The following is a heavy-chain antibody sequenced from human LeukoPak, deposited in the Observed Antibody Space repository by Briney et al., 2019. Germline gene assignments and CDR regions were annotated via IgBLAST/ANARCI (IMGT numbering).Heavy chain of an antibody. V-gene: IGHV4-59*01. D-gene: IGHD3-10*01. Sequence: SETLSLTCTVSGGSISSYYWSWIRQPPGKGLEWIGYIYYSGSTNYNHSLKSRVTISVDTSKNQFSLKLSSVTAADTAVYYCAREVSITMVRGAFDYWGQGTLVTVSS. CDR2: IYYSGST. CDR3: AREVSITMVRGAFDY. CDR1: GGSISSYY. J-gene: IGHJ4*02.